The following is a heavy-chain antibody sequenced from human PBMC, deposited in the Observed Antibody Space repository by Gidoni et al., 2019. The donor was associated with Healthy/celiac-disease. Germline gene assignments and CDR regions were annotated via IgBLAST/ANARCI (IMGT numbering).Heavy chain of an antibody. V-gene: IGHV4-31*03. CDR2: IYYSGST. CDR3: AVNLCSSTSCYYYYGMDV. CDR1: GGSISSGGYY. D-gene: IGHD2-2*01. Sequence: QVQLQESGPGLVKPSQTLSLTCTVSGGSISSGGYYWSWIRQHPGKGLEWIGYIYYSGSTYYNPSLKSRVTISVDTSKNQFSRKLSSVTAADTAVYYCAVNLCSSTSCYYYYGMDVWGQGTTVTVSS. J-gene: IGHJ6*02.